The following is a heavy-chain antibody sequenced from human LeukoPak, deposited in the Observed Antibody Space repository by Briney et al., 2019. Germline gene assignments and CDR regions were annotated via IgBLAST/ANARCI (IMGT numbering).Heavy chain of an antibody. CDR1: GGTFSSYA. V-gene: IGHV1-69*05. CDR2: IIPIFGTA. Sequence: SVKVSCKASGGTFSSYAISWVRQAPGQGLEWMGGIIPIFGTANYAQKFQGRVTITTDESTSTAYMELSSLRSEDTAVYYCASSGWSNYYYYYMDVWGKGTTVTVSS. CDR3: ASSGWSNYYYYYMDV. D-gene: IGHD6-19*01. J-gene: IGHJ6*03.